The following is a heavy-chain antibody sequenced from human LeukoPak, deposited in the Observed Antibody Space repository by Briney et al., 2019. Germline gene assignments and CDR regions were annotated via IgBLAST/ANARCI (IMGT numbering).Heavy chain of an antibody. J-gene: IGHJ4*02. CDR3: ARDYDDNSRCFGY. Sequence: ASVKVSCKTSGFTFTTYGINWVRQAPGQGLEWMGWISAYSGHTNYEQSLQGRVTMTRDTSTSTAYMELRSLRSDDTVVYYCARDYDDNSRCFGYWGQGTLVTVPS. CDR2: ISAYSGHT. V-gene: IGHV1-18*01. D-gene: IGHD4-23*01. CDR1: GFTFTTYG.